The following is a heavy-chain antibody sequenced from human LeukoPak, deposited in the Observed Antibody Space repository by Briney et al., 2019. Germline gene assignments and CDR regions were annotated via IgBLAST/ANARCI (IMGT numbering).Heavy chain of an antibody. J-gene: IGHJ3*02. CDR3: ANEPPWGDIPDSWDAFDI. Sequence: GGSLRLSCAASGFTFSSYGMHWVRQAPGKGLVWVVVISYDGSNKYYAHSVKGRFTISRDNSKNTLYLQMNSLRAEDTAVYYCANEPPWGDIPDSWDAFDIWGQGTMVTVSS. CDR1: GFTFSSYG. D-gene: IGHD3-9*01. V-gene: IGHV3-30*18. CDR2: ISYDGSNK.